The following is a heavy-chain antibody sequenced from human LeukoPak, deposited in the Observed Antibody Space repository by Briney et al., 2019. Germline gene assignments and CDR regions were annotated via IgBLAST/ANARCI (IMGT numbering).Heavy chain of an antibody. V-gene: IGHV3-21*01. CDR3: ARDVGEWFGEFGYYYYYGMDV. D-gene: IGHD3-10*01. CDR2: ISSSSSYI. Sequence: GGSLRLSCAASGFTFSSYSMNWVRQAPGKGLEWVSSISSSSSYIYYADSVKGRFTISRDNAENSLYLQMNSLRAEDTAVYYCARDVGEWFGEFGYYYYYGMDVWGQGTTVTVSS. J-gene: IGHJ6*02. CDR1: GFTFSSYS.